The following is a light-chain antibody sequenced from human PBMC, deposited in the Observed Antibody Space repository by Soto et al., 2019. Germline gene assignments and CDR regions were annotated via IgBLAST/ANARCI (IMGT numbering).Light chain of an antibody. V-gene: IGKV3-15*01. CDR1: QSVNNN. CDR2: GAS. CDR3: QQYNNWPPWT. Sequence: EIVLTRSPGTLSLSPVERATLSCRASQSVNNNLAWYQQRPGQAPTLLISGASTRAAGIPDRFSGSGSGTEFTLSISSLQSEDGAVYYCQQYNNWPPWTFGQGTKVDIK. J-gene: IGKJ1*01.